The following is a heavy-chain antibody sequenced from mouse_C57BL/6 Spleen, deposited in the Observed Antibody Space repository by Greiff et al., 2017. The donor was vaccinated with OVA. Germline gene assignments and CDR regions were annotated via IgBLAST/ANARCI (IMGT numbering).Heavy chain of an antibody. Sequence: EVMLVESGGLVQSGRSLRLSCATSGFTFSDFYMEWVRQAPGKGLEWIAASRNKANDYTTEYSASVKGRFIVSRDTSQSILYLQMNALRAEDTAIYYCARDANRDWYFDVWGTGTTVTVSS. J-gene: IGHJ1*03. CDR2: SRNKANDYTT. CDR3: ARDANRDWYFDV. V-gene: IGHV7-1*01. CDR1: GFTFSDFY.